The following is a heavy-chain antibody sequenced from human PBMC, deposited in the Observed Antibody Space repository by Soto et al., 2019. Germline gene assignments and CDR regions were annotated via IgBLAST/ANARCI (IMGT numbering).Heavy chain of an antibody. CDR1: GFTLSRHT. CDR2: IGSRTSDI. CDR3: VRDYYDTSGYPNTFDM. D-gene: IGHD3-22*01. V-gene: IGHV3-21*01. Sequence: GGSLRLSCAASGFTLSRHTMNWVRQAPGKGLEWVSFIGSRTSDIYYADSVKGRFTISRDNAKNSLYLDLTRLRAEDTAVYFCVRDYYDTSGYPNTFDMWGQGTMVT. J-gene: IGHJ3*02.